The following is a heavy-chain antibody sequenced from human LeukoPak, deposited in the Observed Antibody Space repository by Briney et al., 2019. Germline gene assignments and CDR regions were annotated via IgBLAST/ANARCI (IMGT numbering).Heavy chain of an antibody. D-gene: IGHD1/OR15-1a*01. J-gene: IGHJ3*01. CDR2: ISSSSSYI. CDR3: AKVATPNTLDAFDV. V-gene: IGHV3-21*04. Sequence: GGSLRLSCAASGFTFSSYSMNWVRQAPGKGLEWVSSISSSSSYIYYADSVKGRFTISRDNSIHTVYLQMNSLRVDDTAVYYCAKVATPNTLDAFDVWGQGTMVTVSS. CDR1: GFTFSSYS.